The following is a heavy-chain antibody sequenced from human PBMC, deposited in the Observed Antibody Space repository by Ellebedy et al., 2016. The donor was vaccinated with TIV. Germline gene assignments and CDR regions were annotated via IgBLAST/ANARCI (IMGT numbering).Heavy chain of an antibody. CDR1: GYSLTTYP. J-gene: IGHJ6*02. CDR2: INSGNGKT. D-gene: IGHD6-6*01. V-gene: IGHV1-3*04. Sequence: AASVKVSCKASGYSLTTYPMHWVRQAPGQGLEWMGWINSGNGKTKYSQRFQGRVTITSDTSAYTAYMELSSLRSEDTAVYYCVKSNSISSAYYFGMDVWGQGTTVTVSS. CDR3: VKSNSISSAYYFGMDV.